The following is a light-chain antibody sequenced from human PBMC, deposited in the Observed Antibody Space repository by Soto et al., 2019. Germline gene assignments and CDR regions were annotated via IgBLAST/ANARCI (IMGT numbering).Light chain of an antibody. V-gene: IGKV3-20*01. CDR1: QSVSNF. CDR3: QHYGRSPIT. J-gene: IGKJ5*01. Sequence: EIVLTQSPATLSFSPGKRATLSCRASQSVSNFLAWYQQKPGQAPRLLIYDTFNRATGIPDRFSGSGSATDFTLTISRLEPEDFALYYCQHYGRSPITFGQGTRLEI. CDR2: DTF.